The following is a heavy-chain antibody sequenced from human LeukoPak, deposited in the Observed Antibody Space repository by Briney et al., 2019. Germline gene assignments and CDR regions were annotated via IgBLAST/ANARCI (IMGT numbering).Heavy chain of an antibody. CDR2: ISSSSSYI. CDR1: GFTFSSYS. CDR3: ARDLGQSIAAAEGDI. V-gene: IGHV3-21*01. Sequence: GGSPRLSCAASGFTFSSYSMNWVRQAPGKGLEWVSSISSSSSYIYYADSVKGRFTISRDNAKNSLYLQMNSLRAEDTAVYYCARDLGQSIAAAEGDIWGQGTMVTVSS. D-gene: IGHD6-13*01. J-gene: IGHJ3*02.